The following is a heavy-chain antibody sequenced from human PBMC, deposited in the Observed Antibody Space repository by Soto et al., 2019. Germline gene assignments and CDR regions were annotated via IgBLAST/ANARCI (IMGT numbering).Heavy chain of an antibody. CDR1: GGSFSGYY. CDR3: ARGRFVREAHFDY. Sequence: PSETLSLTCAVYGGSFSGYYWRWIRQPPGKGLEWIGEINHSGSTNYNPSLKSRVTISVDTSKNQFSLKLSSVTAADTAVYYCARGRFVREAHFDYWGQGTLVTVSS. J-gene: IGHJ4*02. D-gene: IGHD2-21*01. V-gene: IGHV4-34*01. CDR2: INHSGST.